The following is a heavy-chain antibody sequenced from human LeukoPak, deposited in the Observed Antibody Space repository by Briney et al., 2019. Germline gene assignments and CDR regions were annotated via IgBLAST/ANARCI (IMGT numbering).Heavy chain of an antibody. J-gene: IGHJ5*02. CDR3: ARAVSGSYLKWFDP. CDR2: ISYDGSNK. Sequence: GGSLRLSCAASGFTFSSYGMHWVRQAPGKGLEWVAVISYDGSNKYYADSVKGRFTISRDNSKNTLYLQMNSLRAEDTAVHHCARAVSGSYLKWFDPWGQGTLVTVSS. D-gene: IGHD1-26*01. V-gene: IGHV3-30*03. CDR1: GFTFSSYG.